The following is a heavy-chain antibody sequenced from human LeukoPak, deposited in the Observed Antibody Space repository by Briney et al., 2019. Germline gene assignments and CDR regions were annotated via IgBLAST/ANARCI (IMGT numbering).Heavy chain of an antibody. Sequence: ASVKVSCKASGYTFTSYYMHWVRQAPGQGLEWMGIINPSGGSTSYAQKLQGRVTMTRDTSTSTVYMELSSLRSEDTAVYYCARIPIAAAGSPNYYYYGMDVWGQGTTVTVSS. J-gene: IGHJ6*02. V-gene: IGHV1-46*01. CDR3: ARIPIAAAGSPNYYYYGMDV. CDR1: GYTFTSYY. D-gene: IGHD6-13*01. CDR2: INPSGGST.